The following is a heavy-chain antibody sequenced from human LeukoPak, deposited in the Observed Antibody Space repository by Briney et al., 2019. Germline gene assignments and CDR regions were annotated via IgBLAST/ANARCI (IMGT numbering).Heavy chain of an antibody. J-gene: IGHJ4*02. D-gene: IGHD6-13*01. CDR1: GGSISSYY. V-gene: IGHV4-59*01. CDR2: IYYSGST. CDR3: ARGSGGAAAGRSFDY. Sequence: PSETLSLTCTVSGGSISSYYWSWIRQPPGKGLEWIGYIYYSGSTNYNPSLKSRVTISVDTSKNQFSLKLSSVTAADTAVYYCARGSGGAAAGRSFDYWGQGTLVTVSS.